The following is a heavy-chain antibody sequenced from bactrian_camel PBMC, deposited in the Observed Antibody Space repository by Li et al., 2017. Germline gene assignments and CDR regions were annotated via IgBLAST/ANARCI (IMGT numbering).Heavy chain of an antibody. Sequence: QLVESGGGSVQAGGSLRLSCAASGYTYNRNCMTWFRQAPGKEREGVARISPGGGRTAYADSVKGRFTISRDNFKKTLYLQMSSLKPEDTAMYYCEADSRFGCGLDTAMEYSYRGRGTQVTVS. CDR2: ISPGGGRT. D-gene: IGHD1*01. V-gene: IGHV3S25*01. CDR3: EADSRFGCGLDTAMEYSY. J-gene: IGHJ4*01. CDR1: GYTYNRNC.